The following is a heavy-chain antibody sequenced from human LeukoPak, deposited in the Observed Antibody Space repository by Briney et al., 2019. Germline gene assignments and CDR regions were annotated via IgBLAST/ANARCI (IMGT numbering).Heavy chain of an antibody. CDR3: ARDPYSGGYGDYYYYYMDL. CDR1: GFTFSSYW. Sequence: PGGSLRLSCAASGFTFSSYWMHWVRQAPGKGLAWVSRINSDGSSTSYADSVKGRFTISRDNAKNSLYLQMNSLRAEDTAVYYCARDPYSGGYGDYYYYYMDLWGQGTTVTISS. D-gene: IGHD1-26*01. CDR2: INSDGSST. J-gene: IGHJ6*03. V-gene: IGHV3-74*01.